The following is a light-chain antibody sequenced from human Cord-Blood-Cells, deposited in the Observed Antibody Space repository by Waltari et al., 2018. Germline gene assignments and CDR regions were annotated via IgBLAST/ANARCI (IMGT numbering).Light chain of an antibody. CDR2: EVS. V-gene: IGLV2-14*01. J-gene: IGLJ1*01. CDR3: SSYTSSVYV. Sequence: QSALTQPASVSGSPGQSITISCTGTSSDVGGYNYVSWYQQHPGKATKLMIYEVSNWPSGVSNRFSGSKSGNTASLTISGLQAEDEADYYCSSYTSSVYVFGTGTKVTVL. CDR1: SSDVGGYNY.